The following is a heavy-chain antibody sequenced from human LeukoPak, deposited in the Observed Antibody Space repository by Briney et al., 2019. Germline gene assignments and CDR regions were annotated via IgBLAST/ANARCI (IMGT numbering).Heavy chain of an antibody. J-gene: IGHJ4*02. Sequence: SETLSLTCTVSGGSISSSSYYWGWIRQPPGKGLEWIGSIYYSGSTYYNPSLKSRVTISVDTSKNQFSLKLSSVTAADTAVYYCAREQRWDRTIDYWGQGTLVTVSS. CDR2: IYYSGST. CDR3: AREQRWDRTIDY. CDR1: GGSISSSSYY. D-gene: IGHD1-26*01. V-gene: IGHV4-39*02.